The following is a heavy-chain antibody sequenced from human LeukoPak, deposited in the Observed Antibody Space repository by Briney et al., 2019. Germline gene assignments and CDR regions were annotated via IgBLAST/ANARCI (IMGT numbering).Heavy chain of an antibody. Sequence: GGSLRLSCAASGFTVSSNYMSWVRQAPGKGLEWVSVIYSDDSTYYADSVKGRFTISRDNSKNTLYLQMNSLRAEDTAVYYCAKDPKSSSWALYDYWGQGTLVTVSS. CDR3: AKDPKSSSWALYDY. D-gene: IGHD6-13*01. V-gene: IGHV3-53*01. CDR2: IYSDDST. CDR1: GFTVSSNY. J-gene: IGHJ4*02.